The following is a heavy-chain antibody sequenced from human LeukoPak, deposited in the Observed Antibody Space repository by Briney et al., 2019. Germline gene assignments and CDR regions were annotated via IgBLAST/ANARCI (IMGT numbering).Heavy chain of an antibody. D-gene: IGHD5-12*01. CDR2: MNPNSGNT. V-gene: IGHV1-8*02. CDR3: ARVGYSGYDTQKY. Sequence: GASVKVSCKASGGTFSSYAISWVRQATGQGLEWMGWMNPNSGNTGYAQKFQGRVTMTRNTSISTAYMELSSLRSEDTAVYYCARVGYSGYDTQKYWGQGTLVTVSS. CDR1: GGTFSSYA. J-gene: IGHJ4*02.